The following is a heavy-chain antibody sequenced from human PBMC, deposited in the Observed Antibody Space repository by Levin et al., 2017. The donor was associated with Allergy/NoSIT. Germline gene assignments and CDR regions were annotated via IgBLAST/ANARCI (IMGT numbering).Heavy chain of an antibody. J-gene: IGHJ4*02. CDR1: GFTFSNYA. CDR3: ARAYCSGDCYPWYFDS. Sequence: GESLKISCAASGFTFSNYAMSWVRQAPGKGLEWVSTITFNADDTYYADSVKGRFTISRDSSESTLYLQMSSLRAEDTALYYCARAYCSGDCYPWYFDSWGQGTLVTVSS. V-gene: IGHV3-23*01. D-gene: IGHD2-21*02. CDR2: ITFNADDT.